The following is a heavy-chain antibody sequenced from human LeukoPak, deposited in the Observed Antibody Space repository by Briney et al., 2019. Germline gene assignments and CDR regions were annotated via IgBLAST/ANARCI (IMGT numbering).Heavy chain of an antibody. D-gene: IGHD6-19*01. CDR1: GFTFTTHG. J-gene: IGHJ4*02. V-gene: IGHV3-30-3*01. CDR2: ISFDGSNK. Sequence: GGSLRLSCAASGFTFTTHGMHWVRQAPGKGLEWVAVISFDGSNKYYVDSVKGRFTISRDNSKNTLYLQMNSLRVEDTAVYYCARDPASSGWGLFDYWGQGTLVTVSS. CDR3: ARDPASSGWGLFDY.